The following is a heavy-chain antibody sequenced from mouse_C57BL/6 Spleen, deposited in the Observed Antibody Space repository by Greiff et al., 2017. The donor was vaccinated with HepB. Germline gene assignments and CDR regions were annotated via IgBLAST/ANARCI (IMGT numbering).Heavy chain of an antibody. D-gene: IGHD1-1*01. CDR2: IDPENGDT. V-gene: IGHV14-4*01. Sequence: EVQLQQSGAELVRPGASVKLSCTASGFNIKDDYMHWVKQRPEQGLEWIGWIDPENGDTEYASKFQGKATITADTSSNTAYLQLSILTSEDTAVYYCTTGDTTVVPYWYFDGWGTGTTVTVSS. J-gene: IGHJ1*03. CDR1: GFNIKDDY. CDR3: TTGDTTVVPYWYFDG.